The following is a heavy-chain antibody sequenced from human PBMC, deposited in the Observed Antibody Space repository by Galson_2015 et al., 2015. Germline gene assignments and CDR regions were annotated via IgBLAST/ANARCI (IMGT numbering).Heavy chain of an antibody. V-gene: IGHV3-7*03. Sequence: SLRLSCAASGFTFSHYWMSWVRQAPGKGLEWVANIKQDGSERYYVDSVKGRFTISRDNAKNSLYLQMNSLRGEDTAVYFCARYYAADTVLLSFSWGQGTLVTVSS. CDR3: ARYYAADTVLLSFS. J-gene: IGHJ5*02. D-gene: IGHD3-16*01. CDR1: GFTFSHYW. CDR2: IKQDGSER.